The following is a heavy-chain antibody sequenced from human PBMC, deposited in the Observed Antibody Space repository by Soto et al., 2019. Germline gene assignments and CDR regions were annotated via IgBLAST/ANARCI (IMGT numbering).Heavy chain of an antibody. CDR3: HGYGY. CDR1: GFTVSSANY. J-gene: IGHJ4*02. Sequence: EVQLVESGGGLIQPGGSLRLSCVVSGFTVSSANYMSWVRQAPGKGLEWVSVIYPGDTTIYADSVKGRFTISRDNSKNTRYRQMNSLRAEDTAVYYCHGYGYWGQGTLVTVSS. CDR2: IYPGDTT. V-gene: IGHV3-53*01. D-gene: IGHD5-12*01.